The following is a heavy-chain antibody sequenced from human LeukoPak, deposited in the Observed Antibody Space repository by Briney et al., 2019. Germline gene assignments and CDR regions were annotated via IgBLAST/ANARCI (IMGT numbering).Heavy chain of an antibody. CDR3: AQLYCSSTSCYYY. CDR2: IRYDGSNK. CDR1: GFTFSSYG. D-gene: IGHD2-2*01. V-gene: IGHV3-30*02. J-gene: IGHJ4*02. Sequence: PGGSLRLSCAASGFTFSSYGMRWVRQAPGKGLEWVAFIRYDGSNKYYADSVKGRFTISRDNSKNTLYLQMNSLRAEDTAVYYCAQLYCSSTSCYYYWGQGTLVTVSS.